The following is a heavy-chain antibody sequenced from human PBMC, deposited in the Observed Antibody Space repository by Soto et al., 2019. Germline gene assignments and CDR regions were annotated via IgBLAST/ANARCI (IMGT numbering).Heavy chain of an antibody. J-gene: IGHJ6*02. D-gene: IGHD6-13*01. V-gene: IGHV1-18*01. CDR3: ARENSSSWYGIYYYYGMDV. Sequence: QVQLVESGAEVKKPGASVKVSCKASGYTFTSYGISWVRQAPGQGLEWMGWISAYNGNTNYAQKLQGRVTMTTDTSTSTAYMELRSLRSDDTAVYYCARENSSSWYGIYYYYGMDVWGQGTTVTVSS. CDR2: ISAYNGNT. CDR1: GYTFTSYG.